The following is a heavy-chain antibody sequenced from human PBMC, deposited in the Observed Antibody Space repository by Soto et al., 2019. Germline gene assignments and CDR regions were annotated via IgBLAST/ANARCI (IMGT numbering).Heavy chain of an antibody. CDR3: ARQFDSDTSGYYYAY. J-gene: IGHJ4*02. D-gene: IGHD3-22*01. CDR2: IMPIFGSA. CDR1: GGTFSRNT. Sequence: SVKVSCKASGGTFSRNTISWVRQAPGQGLEWMGGIMPIFGSANYAQRFQGRVTITADEYTRTVYMELSRLRSEDTAIYYCARQFDSDTSGYYYAYWGQGTLVTVSS. V-gene: IGHV1-69*13.